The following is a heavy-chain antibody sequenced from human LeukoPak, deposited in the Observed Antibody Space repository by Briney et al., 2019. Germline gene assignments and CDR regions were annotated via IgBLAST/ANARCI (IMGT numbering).Heavy chain of an antibody. CDR3: ARALYYDFWSGYRDYYYYYMDV. D-gene: IGHD3-3*01. Sequence: PGGSLRLSCAASGFTFSSYSMNWVRQAPGKGLEWVSYISSSGSTIYYADSVKGRFTISRDNAKNSLHLQMNSLRAEDTAVYYCARALYYDFWSGYRDYYYYYMDVWGKGTTVTVSS. CDR1: GFTFSSYS. V-gene: IGHV3-48*01. J-gene: IGHJ6*03. CDR2: ISSSGSTI.